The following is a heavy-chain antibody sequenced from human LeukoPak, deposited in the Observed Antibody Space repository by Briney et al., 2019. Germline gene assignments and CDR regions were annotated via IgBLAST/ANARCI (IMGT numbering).Heavy chain of an antibody. CDR1: GFTFSSYS. Sequence: GGSLRLSCAASGFTFSSYSMNWVRQAPGKGLEWVSSISSSSSYIYYADSVKGRFTISRDNAKNSLYLQMNSLRAEDTAVYYCARDSSSWVGPYYYYYGMDVWGQGTTVTVSS. CDR3: ARDSSSWVGPYYYYYGMDV. CDR2: ISSSSSYI. V-gene: IGHV3-21*01. J-gene: IGHJ6*02. D-gene: IGHD6-13*01.